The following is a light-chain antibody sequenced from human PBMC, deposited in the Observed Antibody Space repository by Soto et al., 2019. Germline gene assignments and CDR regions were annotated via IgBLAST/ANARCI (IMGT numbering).Light chain of an antibody. Sequence: QSALTQPASVSGSPGQSITISCTGTSSDVGSYNLVSWYQQYPGKAPKLMIYEVSNRPSGVSYRFSGSKSGNTASLTISGLQAEDEADYYCSSYTTTSTGVFGTGTKLTVL. V-gene: IGLV2-14*02. CDR2: EVS. CDR3: SSYTTTSTGV. J-gene: IGLJ1*01. CDR1: SSDVGSYNL.